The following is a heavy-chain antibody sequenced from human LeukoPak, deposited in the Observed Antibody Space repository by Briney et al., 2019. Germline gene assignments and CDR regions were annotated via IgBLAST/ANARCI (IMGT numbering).Heavy chain of an antibody. CDR1: GFTFRTYA. CDR3: AKGHSSSKDYYYYYMDV. J-gene: IGHJ6*03. Sequence: PGGSLRLSCAASGFTFRTYAMNWVRQAPGKGLEWVAVISDDGSNKYYAESVKGQFTISRDNSKNTLYLQMNSLRAEDTAVYYCAKGHSSSKDYYYYYMDVWGKGTTVTVSS. D-gene: IGHD6-13*01. V-gene: IGHV3-30*04. CDR2: ISDDGSNK.